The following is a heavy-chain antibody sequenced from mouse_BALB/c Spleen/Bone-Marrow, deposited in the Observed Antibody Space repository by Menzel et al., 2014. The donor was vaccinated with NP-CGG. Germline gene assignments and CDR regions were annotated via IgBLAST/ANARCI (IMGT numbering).Heavy chain of an antibody. CDR1: GYTFSSYW. V-gene: IGHV1-9*01. Sequence: LAESGAELMKPGASVKISCKATGYTFSSYWIEWVKQRPGHGLEWIGEILPGSGSTDYNERFKGEATFAADTSSNTAYMQLSSLTSEDSAVYYCTRSSGSSTSWFAYWGQGTLVTVSA. CDR2: ILPGSGST. D-gene: IGHD1-1*01. CDR3: TRSSGSSTSWFAY. J-gene: IGHJ3*01.